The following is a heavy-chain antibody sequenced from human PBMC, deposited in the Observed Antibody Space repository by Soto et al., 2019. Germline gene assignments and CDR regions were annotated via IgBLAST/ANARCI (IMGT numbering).Heavy chain of an antibody. CDR1: GYTFTSYD. V-gene: IGHV1-8*01. CDR2: MNPSSGNT. J-gene: IGHJ4*02. Sequence: ASVKVSCKASGYTFTSYDIYWVRQATGQGLEWMGWMNPSSGNTGYAQKFQGRVTMTRDTSITTAYMELSSLRSEDTAVYYCTRVPGPSSGNWGQGTLVTVSS. D-gene: IGHD3-10*01. CDR3: TRVPGPSSGN.